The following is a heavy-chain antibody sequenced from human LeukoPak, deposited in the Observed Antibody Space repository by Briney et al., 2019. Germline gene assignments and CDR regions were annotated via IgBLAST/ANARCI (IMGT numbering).Heavy chain of an antibody. CDR1: GFTFSDYY. Sequence: GSLRLSCATSGFTFSDYYMSWIRQAPGKGLGWVSYISSSGNSIYYADSVKGRLTISRDKAKNSLFLQMNSLRAEDTAVYYCARLGGSGWYLDYWGQGTLVTVSS. V-gene: IGHV3-11*04. CDR3: ARLGGSGWYLDY. CDR2: ISSSGNSI. D-gene: IGHD6-19*01. J-gene: IGHJ4*02.